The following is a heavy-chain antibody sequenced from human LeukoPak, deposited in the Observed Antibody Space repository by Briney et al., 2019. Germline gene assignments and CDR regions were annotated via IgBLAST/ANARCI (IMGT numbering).Heavy chain of an antibody. D-gene: IGHD2-21*02. CDR2: IYTSGST. V-gene: IGHV4-61*02. J-gene: IGHJ4*02. CDR1: GGSISSSSYY. CDR3: ARGRDGVVVTAPYFDY. Sequence: SETLSLTCTVSGGSISSSSYYWGWIRQPPGKGLEWIGRIYTSGSTNYNPSLKSRVTISVDTSKNQFSLKLSSVTAADTAVYYCARGRDGVVVTAPYFDYWGQGTLVTVSS.